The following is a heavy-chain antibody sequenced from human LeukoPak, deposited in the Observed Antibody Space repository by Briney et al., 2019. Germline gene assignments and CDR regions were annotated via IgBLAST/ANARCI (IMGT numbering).Heavy chain of an antibody. D-gene: IGHD3-22*01. CDR3: ARASTWVPGEDSSGYYYPYAFDI. CDR2: IYSGGNT. J-gene: IGHJ3*02. V-gene: IGHV3-66*02. Sequence: PGGSLRLSCAASGFTVSSNYMTWVRQAPGKGLEWVSVIYSGGNTYYADSVKGRFTIFRDNSKNTLNLQMNSLRAEDTAVYYCARASTWVPGEDSSGYYYPYAFDIWGPGTMVTVSS. CDR1: GFTVSSNY.